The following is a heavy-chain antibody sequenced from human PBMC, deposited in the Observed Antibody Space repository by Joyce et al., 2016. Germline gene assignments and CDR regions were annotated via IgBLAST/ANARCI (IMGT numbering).Heavy chain of an antibody. CDR1: GFIFNSYA. J-gene: IGHJ4*02. CDR2: ISLDGTIE. V-gene: IGHV3-30-3*01. Sequence: PASGFIFNSYAIHWVRQAPGKGLEWVAIISLDGTIEKYTDSVGGRFTVSRDNSNNMVFLQMNNLSAEDTATYYCARGESNGYYYDTGSSQYYWGPGTLVTVSS. CDR3: ARGESNGYYYDTGSSQYY. D-gene: IGHD5-24*01.